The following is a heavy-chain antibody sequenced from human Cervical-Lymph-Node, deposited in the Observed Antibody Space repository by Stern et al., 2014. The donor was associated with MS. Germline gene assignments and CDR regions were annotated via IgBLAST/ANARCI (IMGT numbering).Heavy chain of an antibody. J-gene: IGHJ4*02. D-gene: IGHD5-12*01. CDR2: IHYSGTS. Sequence: VQLVESGPGLVKPSETLSLTCTVSGGSISDYYWGWIRQPPGQGLEWIGYIHYSGTSNCNPSLKSRVTISVDTSQNLFSLKLNSVAAADTAMYYCARYSGYAGDYFDYWGQGTLVTVSS. CDR1: GGSISDYY. CDR3: ARYSGYAGDYFDY. V-gene: IGHV4-59*01.